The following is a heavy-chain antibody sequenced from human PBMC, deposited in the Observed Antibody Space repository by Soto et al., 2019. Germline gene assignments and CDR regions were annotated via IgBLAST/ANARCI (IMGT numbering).Heavy chain of an antibody. CDR3: ARGYSGYDRIDY. Sequence: SVKVSCKASGGTFSSYAISWVRQAPGQGLEWMGGIIPIFGTANYAQKFQGRVTITADESTSTAYMELSSLRSEYTAVYYCARGYSGYDRIDYWGQGTLVTVSS. V-gene: IGHV1-69*01. D-gene: IGHD5-12*01. CDR1: GGTFSSYA. J-gene: IGHJ4*02. CDR2: IIPIFGTA.